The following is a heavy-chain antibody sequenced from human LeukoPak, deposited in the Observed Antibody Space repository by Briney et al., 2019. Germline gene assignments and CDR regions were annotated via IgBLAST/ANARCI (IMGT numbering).Heavy chain of an antibody. Sequence: ASVKVSCKASGYTFTGYYMHWVRQAPGQGLEWMGWINPNSGGTNYAQKFQGRVTMTRDTSISTAYMALSRLRSDDTAVYYCARDFADTAYYYYYYMDVWGKGTTVTVSS. V-gene: IGHV1-2*02. D-gene: IGHD5-18*01. CDR1: GYTFTGYY. CDR3: ARDFADTAYYYYYYMDV. CDR2: INPNSGGT. J-gene: IGHJ6*03.